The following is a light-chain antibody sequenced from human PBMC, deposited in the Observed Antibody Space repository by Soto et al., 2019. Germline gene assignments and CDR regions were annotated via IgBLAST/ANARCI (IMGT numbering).Light chain of an antibody. Sequence: AIPLTQSPSSLSASVGDRVSITCRASQGISSTLAWYQHKPGKAPKLLIYDASSLESGVPSRFGGSGSGTDFTLTISSLQPEDFATYFCQQFNSYPITFGQGTRLEIK. CDR1: QGISST. CDR2: DAS. J-gene: IGKJ5*01. V-gene: IGKV1-13*02. CDR3: QQFNSYPIT.